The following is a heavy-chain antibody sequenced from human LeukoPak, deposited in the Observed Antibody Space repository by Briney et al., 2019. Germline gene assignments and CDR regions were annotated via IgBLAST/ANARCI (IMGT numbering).Heavy chain of an antibody. V-gene: IGHV4-39*07. CDR3: ARNPDEHSSHFDY. D-gene: IGHD6-6*01. Sequence: PSETLSLTCTVSGGSISSSSYYWGWIRQPPGKGLEWIGEINHSGSTNYNPSLKSRVAISVDTSKNQFSLKLSSVTAADTAVYYCARNPDEHSSHFDYWGQGTLVTVSS. J-gene: IGHJ4*02. CDR1: GGSISSSSYY. CDR2: INHSGST.